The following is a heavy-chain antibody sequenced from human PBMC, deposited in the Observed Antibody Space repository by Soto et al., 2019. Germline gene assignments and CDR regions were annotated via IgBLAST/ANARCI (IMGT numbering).Heavy chain of an antibody. CDR2: VHYSGSI. CDR1: GGSISYEYYH. D-gene: IGHD3-16*01. V-gene: IGHV4-30-4*08. Sequence: QVQLQQSGPGLVKPSQTVSVTCTVSGGSISYEYYHWTWIRLSPGKGLEWIGYVHYSGSIMYNPSFKSRVTISVDTSKNQFSLHLSSVTAADTAVYFCVREDDGGDREYYGLDVWGQGTTVTVSS. J-gene: IGHJ6*02. CDR3: VREDDGGDREYYGLDV.